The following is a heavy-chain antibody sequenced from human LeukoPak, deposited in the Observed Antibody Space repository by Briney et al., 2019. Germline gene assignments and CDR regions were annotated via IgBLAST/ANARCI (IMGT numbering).Heavy chain of an antibody. V-gene: IGHV3-30*02. CDR2: IRYDGSNK. CDR1: GFTFSSYG. Sequence: GGSLRLSCAASGFTFSSYGMHWVRQAPGKGLEWVAFIRYDGSNKYYADSVKGRFTISRDNSKNTLYPQMNSLRAEDTAVYYCAKVYYGSGSYDNFDYWGQGTLVTVSS. CDR3: AKVYYGSGSYDNFDY. J-gene: IGHJ4*02. D-gene: IGHD3-10*01.